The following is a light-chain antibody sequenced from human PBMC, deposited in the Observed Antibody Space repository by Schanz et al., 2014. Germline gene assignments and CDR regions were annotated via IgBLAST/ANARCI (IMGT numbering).Light chain of an antibody. CDR1: ATDIGGTYL. CDR2: DVS. CDR3: SSYSSTNTVV. V-gene: IGLV2-14*03. Sequence: QSALTQPASVSASPGQSITISCTGTATDIGGTYLVSWYQQHPGKAPKLIIFDVSRRPSGVSNRFSAFKSGNTASLTISGLQAEDEAHYYCSSYSSTNTVVFGGGTKLTVL. J-gene: IGLJ2*01.